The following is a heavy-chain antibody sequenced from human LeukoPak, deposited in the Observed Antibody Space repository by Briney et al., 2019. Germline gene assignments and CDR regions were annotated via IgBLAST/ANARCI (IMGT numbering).Heavy chain of an antibody. CDR1: GFTFSSYF. V-gene: IGHV3-21*01. CDR2: ISSSSNYI. CDR3: ARGGSRVTTIHMFDY. Sequence: NPGGSLRLSCAASGFTFSSYFMSWVRQAPGKGLEWVSSISSSSNYIYYADSVKGRFTISRDNAKNSLYLQLNSLRAEDTAVYYCARGGSRVTTIHMFDYWGQGTLVTVSS. J-gene: IGHJ4*02. D-gene: IGHD5-12*01.